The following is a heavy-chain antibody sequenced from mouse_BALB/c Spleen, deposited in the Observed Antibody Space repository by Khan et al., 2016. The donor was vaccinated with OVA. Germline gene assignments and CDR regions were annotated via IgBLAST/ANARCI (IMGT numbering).Heavy chain of an antibody. D-gene: IGHD1-1*01. V-gene: IGHV1-9*01. J-gene: IGHJ3*01. CDR1: GYTFSSYW. CDR3: AGEDYYGSSSWFGY. Sequence: QVQLKQSGAELMKPGASVKISCKATGYTFSSYWIEWVKQRPGHGLEWIGEILPGSGRNNYNEKFKGKATFTADKSSNTAYMQLSNLTSDDSAVYYCAGEDYYGSSSWFGYWGQGTLVTVSA. CDR2: ILPGSGRN.